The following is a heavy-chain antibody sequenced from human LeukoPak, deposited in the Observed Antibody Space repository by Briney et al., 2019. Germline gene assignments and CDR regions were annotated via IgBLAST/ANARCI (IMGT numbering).Heavy chain of an antibody. V-gene: IGHV3-74*01. CDR1: GFTFSSYW. Sequence: GGSLRLSCAASGFTFSSYWMHWVRQAPGRGLVWVSRINSDGSSTSYADSVEGRFTISRDNAKNTLYLQMNSLRAEDTAVYYCARSSSSWYYYFDYWGQGTLVTVSS. D-gene: IGHD6-13*01. CDR2: INSDGSST. CDR3: ARSSSSWYYYFDY. J-gene: IGHJ4*02.